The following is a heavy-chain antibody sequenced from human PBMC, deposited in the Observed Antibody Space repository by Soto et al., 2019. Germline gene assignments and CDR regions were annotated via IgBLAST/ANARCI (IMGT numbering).Heavy chain of an antibody. Sequence: QVQLVDSGGGVVQPGRSLRLSCAASGFTFSSYGMHWVRQAPGKGLEWVAIISYDGRKTYYADSVKGRFTISRDNSKNSLFLQMNSLRAEDTAVYYCAKDDGHRSGWVPDYWGQGTLVTVSS. V-gene: IGHV3-30*18. CDR1: GFTFSSYG. D-gene: IGHD6-25*01. CDR2: ISYDGRKT. J-gene: IGHJ4*02. CDR3: AKDDGHRSGWVPDY.